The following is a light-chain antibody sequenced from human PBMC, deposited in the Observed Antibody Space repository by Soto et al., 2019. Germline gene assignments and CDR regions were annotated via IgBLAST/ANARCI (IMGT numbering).Light chain of an antibody. CDR2: DVS. CDR3: SSYATGGSYV. V-gene: IGLV2-14*01. CDR1: SSDVGGYNS. Sequence: QAVLTQPASESGSPGQSIAISCTGTSSDVGGYNSVSWYQQHPGKAPKLLIYDVSNRPSAVSNRFSGSKSGNTASLSISGFQAEDEADYYCSSYATGGSYVFGTGTKVTVL. J-gene: IGLJ1*01.